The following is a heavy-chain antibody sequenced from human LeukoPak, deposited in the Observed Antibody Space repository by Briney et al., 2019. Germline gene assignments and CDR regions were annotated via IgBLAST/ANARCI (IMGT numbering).Heavy chain of an antibody. CDR2: INWNGRIT. D-gene: IGHD5-18*01. CDR3: ARGSVQLWLRDTYYYMDV. J-gene: IGHJ6*03. Sequence: GRSLRLSCAASGFTFDDYAMNWVRQVPGRGLEWVSGINWNGRITEYADSVKDRFTISRQNTKNSLYLYMNNLGGEDAALYFCARGSVQLWLRDTYYYMDVWGKGTTVTVSS. V-gene: IGHV3-20*04. CDR1: GFTFDDYA.